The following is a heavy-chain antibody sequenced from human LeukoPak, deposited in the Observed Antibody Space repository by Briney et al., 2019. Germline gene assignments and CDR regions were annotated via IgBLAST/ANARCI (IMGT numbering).Heavy chain of an antibody. CDR1: GGSFSSYS. D-gene: IGHD3-10*01. Sequence: SETLSLTCALYGGSFSSYSWSWAWIRQTPEKGLEWIGEIIEKGNANYNPSLKSRVTLDLDTSKNQFSLKLTSMTAADTAMYYCARGYYPPRWYFDVWGRGTLVTVSS. J-gene: IGHJ2*01. CDR2: IIEKGNA. CDR3: ARGYYPPRWYFDV. V-gene: IGHV4-34*01.